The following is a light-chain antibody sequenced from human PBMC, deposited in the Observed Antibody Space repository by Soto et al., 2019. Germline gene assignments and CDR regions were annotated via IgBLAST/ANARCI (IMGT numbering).Light chain of an antibody. J-gene: IGKJ5*01. CDR3: QNYNSASIT. Sequence: DIQMTQSPSSLSASVGDRVTITCRASQGISHYLAWYQQKPGKVPKLLIYAASTSQSGVPSRFSGSGSGTDFTLTISSLQPEDVATYYCQNYNSASITFGQGTRLDIK. CDR1: QGISHY. V-gene: IGKV1-27*01. CDR2: AAS.